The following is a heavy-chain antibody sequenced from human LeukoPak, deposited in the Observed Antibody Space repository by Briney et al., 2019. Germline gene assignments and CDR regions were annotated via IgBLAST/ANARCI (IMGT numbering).Heavy chain of an antibody. CDR2: IKSKTEGGTT. CDR1: GLTFSNAW. J-gene: IGHJ3*02. Sequence: GGSLRLSCAASGLTFSNAWMSWVRQAPGKGLEWVGRIKSKTEGGTTDYAAPVKGRFSISRDDSKNTLYLQMNSLKTEDTAVYYCTTGAPAHRDFWSGYMRASDAFDIWGQGTMVTVSS. V-gene: IGHV3-15*01. CDR3: TTGAPAHRDFWSGYMRASDAFDI. D-gene: IGHD3-3*01.